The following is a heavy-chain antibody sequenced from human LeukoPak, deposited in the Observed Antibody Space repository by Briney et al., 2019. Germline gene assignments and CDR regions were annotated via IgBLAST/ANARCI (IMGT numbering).Heavy chain of an antibody. D-gene: IGHD3-16*01. CDR2: IYHTGST. V-gene: IGHV4-4*07. CDR3: ARGPLGGESFDI. J-gene: IGHJ3*02. CDR1: GGSLSNHY. Sequence: PSETLSLTCTVSGGSLSNHYWNWIRHPAGTGLEYIGRIYHTGSTNYNPSLKGRVTLSVDTSNNQFSLNLTSVTAADTAVYYCARGPLGGESFDIWGQGTMVTVSS.